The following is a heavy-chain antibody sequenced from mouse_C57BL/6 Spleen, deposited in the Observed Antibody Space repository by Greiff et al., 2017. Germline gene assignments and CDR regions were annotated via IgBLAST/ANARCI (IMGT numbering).Heavy chain of an antibody. CDR2: FHPDNDDT. Sequence: QVHVKQSGAELVKPGASVKMSCKASGYTFTTYPIEWMKQNHGKSLEWIGNFHPDNDDTKYNEKFKGKATLTVEKSSSTVYLELSRLTSDDSAVYYGARQSYSSSYWYFDVWGTGTTVTVSS. CDR1: GYTFTTYP. V-gene: IGHV1-47*01. J-gene: IGHJ1*03. D-gene: IGHD1-1*01. CDR3: ARQSYSSSYWYFDV.